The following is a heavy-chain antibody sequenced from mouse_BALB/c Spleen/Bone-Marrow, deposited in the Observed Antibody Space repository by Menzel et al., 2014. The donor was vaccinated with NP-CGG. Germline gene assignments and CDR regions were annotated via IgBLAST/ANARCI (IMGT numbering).Heavy chain of an antibody. CDR2: IDPANGNT. V-gene: IGHV14-3*02. CDR3: ARWEYYAMEY. J-gene: IGHJ4*01. D-gene: IGHD4-1*01. Sequence: EVKLEESGAELVKPGASVKLSCTASGFNIKDTYMHWVKQRPEQGLEWIGRIDPANGNTKYDPKFQGKATITADTSSNTAYLQLSSLTSEDTAVYYCARWEYYAMEYWGQGTSVTVSS. CDR1: GFNIKDTY.